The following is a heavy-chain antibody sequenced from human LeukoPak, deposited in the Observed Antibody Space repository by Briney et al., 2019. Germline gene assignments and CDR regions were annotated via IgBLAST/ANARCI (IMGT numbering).Heavy chain of an antibody. D-gene: IGHD2-2*01. J-gene: IGHJ5*02. CDR2: IYYSGST. Sequence: SETLSLTCTVSGGSISSYYWSWIRQPPGKGLEWIGYIYYSGSTNYNPSLKSRVTISVDTSKNQFSLKLSSVTAADTAVYYCARELRYRSSTSCNNWFDPWGQGTLVTVSS. CDR1: GGSISSYY. V-gene: IGHV4-59*01. CDR3: ARELRYRSSTSCNNWFDP.